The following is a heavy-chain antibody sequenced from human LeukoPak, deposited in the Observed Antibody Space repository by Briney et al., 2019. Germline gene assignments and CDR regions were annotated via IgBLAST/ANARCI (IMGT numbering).Heavy chain of an antibody. CDR2: IFTSGST. V-gene: IGHV4-4*07. D-gene: IGHD2-2*01. J-gene: IGHJ4*02. Sequence: SETLSLICIVSGGSIGSYYWSWLRQPAGKGLEWIGRIFTSGSTNYNPSLKSRVTMSVDTSKNQFSLKLTSVTAADTALYYCARSPGPYQLPTPYYLDYWGQGTLVTVSS. CDR3: ARSPGPYQLPTPYYLDY. CDR1: GGSIGSYY.